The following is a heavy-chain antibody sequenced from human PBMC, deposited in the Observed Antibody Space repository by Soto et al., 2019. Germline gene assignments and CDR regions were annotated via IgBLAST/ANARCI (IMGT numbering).Heavy chain of an antibody. Sequence: PGESLKISCQASGYSFNGFWIGWVRQKPGKGLEWMGIIHPDDSDTEYSPSFQGQVTFSVDKSISTAYLQWSSLKASDTAMYYCATQRGYSFGPFDYWGQGTLVTVSS. J-gene: IGHJ4*02. CDR3: ATQRGYSFGPFDY. D-gene: IGHD5-18*01. CDR1: GYSFNGFW. CDR2: IHPDDSDT. V-gene: IGHV5-51*01.